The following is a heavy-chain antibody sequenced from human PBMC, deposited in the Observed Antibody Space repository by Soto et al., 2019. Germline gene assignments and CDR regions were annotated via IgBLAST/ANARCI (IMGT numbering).Heavy chain of an antibody. CDR3: AKDRSLDV. Sequence: QVQLVESGGGVVQPGRCLRLSCAASGFTFSSYGMHGVRQAPGTGLEWVAVITYEGSSKYYADSVMGRFTISRDNSKNPLYRQMNGLRAEETAVYYCAKDRSLDVRGQGTTVTLSS. CDR2: ITYEGSSK. J-gene: IGHJ6*02. V-gene: IGHV3-30*18. CDR1: GFTFSSYG.